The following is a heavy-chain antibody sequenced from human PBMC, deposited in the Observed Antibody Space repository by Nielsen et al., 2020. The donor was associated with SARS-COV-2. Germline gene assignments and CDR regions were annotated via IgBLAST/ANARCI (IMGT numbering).Heavy chain of an antibody. Sequence: ASVKVSCKVSGYTLTELSMHWVRQAPGKGLEWMGGFDPEDGETIYAQKFQGRVTMTEDTSTDTAYMELSSLRSEDTAVYYCARGADIVVVVGAEGLDVWGQGTTVTVSS. V-gene: IGHV1-24*01. CDR2: FDPEDGET. D-gene: IGHD2-15*01. CDR1: GYTLTELS. J-gene: IGHJ6*02. CDR3: ARGADIVVVVGAEGLDV.